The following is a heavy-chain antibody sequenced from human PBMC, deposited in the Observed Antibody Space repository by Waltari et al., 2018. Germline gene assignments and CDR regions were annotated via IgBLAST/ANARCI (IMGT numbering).Heavy chain of an antibody. V-gene: IGHV4-38-2*01. CDR2: IYHGGRS. CDR3: ARHRRGVFDY. J-gene: IGHJ4*02. Sequence: QVQLQESGPGLVKPSETLSLTCAVSGYSISSGYYWGWIRQPPGEGLEWIGSIYHGGRSYDNPPLKSRVTRSVDTSKNRFSRKLSAVTAADTAVYYCARHRRGVFDYWGQGTLVTVSS. CDR1: GYSISSGYY.